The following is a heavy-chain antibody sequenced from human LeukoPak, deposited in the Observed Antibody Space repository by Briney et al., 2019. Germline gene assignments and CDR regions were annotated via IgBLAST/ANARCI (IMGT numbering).Heavy chain of an antibody. Sequence: PGGSLRLSCAASGFTFSSYNMNWVRQAPGKGLEWVSSISSSSSYIYYADSVKGRFTTSRDNAKNSLYLQMNSLRAEDTAVYYCARAMYGDPYYFDYWGQGTLVTVSS. J-gene: IGHJ4*02. CDR3: ARAMYGDPYYFDY. CDR1: GFTFSSYN. V-gene: IGHV3-21*01. CDR2: ISSSSSYI. D-gene: IGHD4-17*01.